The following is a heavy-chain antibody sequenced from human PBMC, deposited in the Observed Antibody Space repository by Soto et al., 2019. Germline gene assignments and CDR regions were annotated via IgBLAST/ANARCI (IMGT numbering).Heavy chain of an antibody. CDR3: ARDSVGATMALDKFDY. D-gene: IGHD1-26*01. CDR2: INPSGGST. J-gene: IGHJ4*02. CDR1: GYTFTSYY. V-gene: IGHV1-46*01. Sequence: ASVKVSCKASGYTFTSYYMHWVRQAPGQGLEWMGIINPSGGSTSYAQKFQGRVTMTRDTSTSTVYMELSSLRSEDTAVYYCARDSVGATMALDKFDYWGQGTLVTVSS.